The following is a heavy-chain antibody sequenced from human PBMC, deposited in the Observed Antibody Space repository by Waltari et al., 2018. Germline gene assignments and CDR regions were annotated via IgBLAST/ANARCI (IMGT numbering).Heavy chain of an antibody. CDR3: ARWQQWPVRAFDY. D-gene: IGHD6-19*01. Sequence: EVQLVESGGGLIQPGGSLRLSCAASGFFVSRHYMCWVRQAPGRGLEWVSLIYSGGSTYYADSVKGRFTISRDNSKNTLYLQMDSLSVEDTAVYYCARWQQWPVRAFDYWGQGTLVTVSS. V-gene: IGHV3-53*01. CDR1: GFFVSRHY. CDR2: IYSGGST. J-gene: IGHJ4*02.